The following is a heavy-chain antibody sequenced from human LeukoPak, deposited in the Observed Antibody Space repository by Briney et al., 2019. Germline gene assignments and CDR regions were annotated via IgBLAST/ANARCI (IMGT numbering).Heavy chain of an antibody. D-gene: IGHD6-19*01. CDR1: GFTFSTYW. V-gene: IGHV3-74*01. Sequence: PGGSLRLSCAASGFTFSTYWMYWVRQVPGKGLVLVSHINSDGSSTYYADSVKGRFTISRDNAKNTLYLQINSLRAEDTALYYCAKGGGWSPQDYWGQGTLVTVSS. CDR2: INSDGSST. J-gene: IGHJ4*02. CDR3: AKGGGWSPQDY.